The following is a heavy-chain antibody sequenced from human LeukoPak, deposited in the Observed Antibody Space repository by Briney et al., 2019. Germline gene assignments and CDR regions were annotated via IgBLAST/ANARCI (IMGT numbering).Heavy chain of an antibody. CDR3: ARTYDSSGYYYFDY. CDR2: TSAYNGNT. J-gene: IGHJ4*02. CDR1: GYTFTSYG. V-gene: IGHV1-18*01. Sequence: GASVKVSCKASGYTFTSYGISWVRQAPGQGLEWMGWTSAYNGNTNYAQKLQGRVTMTTDTSTSTAYMELRSLRSDDTAVYYCARTYDSSGYYYFDYWGQGTLVTVSS. D-gene: IGHD3-22*01.